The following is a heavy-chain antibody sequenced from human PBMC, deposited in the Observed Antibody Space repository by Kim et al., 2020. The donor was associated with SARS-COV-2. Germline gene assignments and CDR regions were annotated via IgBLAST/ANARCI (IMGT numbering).Heavy chain of an antibody. Sequence: GGSLRLSCAASGFTFSSYGMHWVRQAPGKGLEWVAVIWYDGSNKYYADSVKGRFTISRDNSKNTLYLQMNSLRAEDTAVYYCARDLNYYDSSGYSGYYGMDVSGQGTTVTVSS. V-gene: IGHV3-33*01. CDR1: GFTFSSYG. CDR3: ARDLNYYDSSGYSGYYGMDV. CDR2: IWYDGSNK. D-gene: IGHD3-22*01. J-gene: IGHJ6*02.